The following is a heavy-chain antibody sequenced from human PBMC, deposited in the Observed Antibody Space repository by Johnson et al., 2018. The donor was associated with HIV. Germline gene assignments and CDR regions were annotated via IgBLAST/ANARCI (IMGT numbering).Heavy chain of an antibody. CDR2: ISWNCGNI. D-gene: IGHD3-10*01. J-gene: IGHJ3*02. CDR3: AREKPRLVQGVLDAFDI. CDR1: GFTFDDYA. V-gene: IGHV3-9*01. Sequence: VQLVESGGGLIQPGGSLRLCCAASGFTFDDYAMKWVRQAPGKGLEWVSGISWNCGNIDYADSVKGRFTISRDNAKKSLFLLMNSLRAEDTAVYYCAREKPRLVQGVLDAFDIWGQGTMVTVSS.